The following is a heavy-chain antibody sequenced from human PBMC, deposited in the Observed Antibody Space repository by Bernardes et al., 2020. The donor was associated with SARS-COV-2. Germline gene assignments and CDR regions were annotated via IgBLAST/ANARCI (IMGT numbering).Heavy chain of an antibody. CDR3: ARRGNYYGSGSYYGF. D-gene: IGHD3-10*01. CDR2: INQSGST. CDR1: GGPFGGFH. V-gene: IGHV4-34*01. J-gene: IGHJ4*02. Sequence: SETLSLTCAVYGGPFGGFHWSWIRQPPGKGLEWIGEINQSGSTNYSPSLKSRVTISVDTSRSQFTLHLSSVTAADTAVYYCARRGNYYGSGSYYGFWGQGTLVTVSP.